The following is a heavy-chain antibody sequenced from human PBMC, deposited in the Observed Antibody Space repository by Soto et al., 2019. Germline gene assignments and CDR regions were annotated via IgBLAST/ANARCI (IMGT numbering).Heavy chain of an antibody. CDR2: IRSKAYGGTT. CDR3: TRGDLGVVVAASGFDY. CDR1: GFNFGDYA. V-gene: IGHV3-49*03. D-gene: IGHD2-15*01. J-gene: IGHJ4*02. Sequence: GGSLRLSCTASGFNFGDYAMSWFRQATGKGLEWVGFIRSKAYGGTTEYAASVKGRFTISRDDSKSIAYLQMNSLKTEDTAVYYCTRGDLGVVVAASGFDYWGQGTLVTVSS.